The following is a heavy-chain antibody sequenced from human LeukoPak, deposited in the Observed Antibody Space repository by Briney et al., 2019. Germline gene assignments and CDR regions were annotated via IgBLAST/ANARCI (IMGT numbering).Heavy chain of an antibody. J-gene: IGHJ5*02. V-gene: IGHV4-39*01. CDR1: GGSISSSNYY. Sequence: SETLSLTCTVSGGSISSSNYYWGWIRQPPGKGLEWIGTIYYIGGTYYNPSLTSRVTISVDTSKNQFSLRLSSVTAADTAVYYCARHKITHAFGPWGQGTVVTVSS. CDR3: ARHKITHAFGP. CDR2: IYYIGGT. D-gene: IGHD3-16*01.